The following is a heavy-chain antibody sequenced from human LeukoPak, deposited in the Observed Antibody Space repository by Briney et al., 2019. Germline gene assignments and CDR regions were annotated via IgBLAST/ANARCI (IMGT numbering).Heavy chain of an antibody. Sequence: PSETLSLTCTVSGGSISSYYWSWIRQPAGTALEWIGRIYTSGTITYNPSLKSRVTMTVDTSKNQFSLKLSSVTAADTAVYYCARDSGTTGEVKFDPWGQGTLVTVSS. V-gene: IGHV4-4*07. D-gene: IGHD3-10*01. J-gene: IGHJ5*02. CDR3: ARDSGTTGEVKFDP. CDR1: GGSISSYY. CDR2: IYTSGTI.